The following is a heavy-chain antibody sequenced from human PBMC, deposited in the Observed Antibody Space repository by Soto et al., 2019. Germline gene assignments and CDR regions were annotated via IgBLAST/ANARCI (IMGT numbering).Heavy chain of an antibody. CDR2: ISSSSSTI. CDR3: ARENDYVWGSYRLNWFDP. J-gene: IGHJ5*02. CDR1: GFTFSSDS. V-gene: IGHV3-48*02. D-gene: IGHD3-16*02. Sequence: EVQLVESGGGLVQPGGSLRLSCAASGFTFSSDSMNWVRQAPGKGLEWVSYISSSSSTIYYAASVKGRFTISRDNDKNSLYLQMNSLRDEDTAVYYCARENDYVWGSYRLNWFDPWGQGTLVTVSS.